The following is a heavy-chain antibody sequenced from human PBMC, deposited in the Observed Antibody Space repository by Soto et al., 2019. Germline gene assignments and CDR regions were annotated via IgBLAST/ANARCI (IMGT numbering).Heavy chain of an antibody. D-gene: IGHD3-3*01. CDR2: ISPGGDAT. CDR3: ARDNQDSGYDFWSGPPIRGNYYGMDV. V-gene: IGHV1-46*01. Sequence: RASVKVSCKASGFSISSHFMHWLRQAPGQGLEWLGIISPGGDATAYAKNFRGRVTITRDTSTSTVHLQLSGLRFDDTAVYYCARDNQDSGYDFWSGPPIRGNYYGMDVWGQGTTVTVSS. CDR1: GFSISSHF. J-gene: IGHJ6*02.